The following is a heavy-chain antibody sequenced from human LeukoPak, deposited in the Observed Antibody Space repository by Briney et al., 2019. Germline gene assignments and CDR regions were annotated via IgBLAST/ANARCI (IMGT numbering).Heavy chain of an antibody. V-gene: IGHV1-2*02. J-gene: IGHJ4*02. D-gene: IGHD6-6*01. CDR2: INPNSGGT. CDR1: GYTFTGYY. CDR3: ARAGLVSRNFDY. Sequence: ASVKVSCKASGYTFTGYYMHWVRQAPGQGLEWMGWINPNSGGTNYAQKFQGRVTMTRDTSISTAYMELCRLRSDDTAVYYCARAGLVSRNFDYWGQGTLVTVSS.